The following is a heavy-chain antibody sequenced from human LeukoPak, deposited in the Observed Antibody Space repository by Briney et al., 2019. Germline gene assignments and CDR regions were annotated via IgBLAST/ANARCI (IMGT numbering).Heavy chain of an antibody. V-gene: IGHV3-49*03. Sequence: GGSLRLSCTASGFTLSDYALSWFRQAPGKGLEWVGFIRSKAYGGTTESAASVKGRVTISRDDSKNIAYLQMNSLKIDDTGVYYCTRESGYSGYIGGWFDPWGQGTLVTVSS. CDR1: GFTLSDYA. J-gene: IGHJ5*02. CDR3: TRESGYSGYIGGWFDP. CDR2: IRSKAYGGTT. D-gene: IGHD5-12*01.